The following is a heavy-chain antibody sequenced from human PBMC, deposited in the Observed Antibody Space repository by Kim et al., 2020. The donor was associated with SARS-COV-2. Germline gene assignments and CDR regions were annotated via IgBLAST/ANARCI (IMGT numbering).Heavy chain of an antibody. D-gene: IGHD5-12*01. CDR1: GFTFSTYS. CDR3: ARGDSGYTVLVDAVDI. CDR2: ISNSSSYI. J-gene: IGHJ3*02. V-gene: IGHV3-21*06. Sequence: GGSLRLSCAASGFTFSTYSMNWVRQSPGKGLEWVSSISNSSSYIYYADSVKGRFTISRDNAKNSLYLQMNSLRAEDTAVYYCARGDSGYTVLVDAVDIWGQGTLGTVSS.